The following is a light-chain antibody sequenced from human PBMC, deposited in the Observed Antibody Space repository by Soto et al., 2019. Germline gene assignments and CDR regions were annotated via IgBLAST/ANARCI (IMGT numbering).Light chain of an antibody. V-gene: IGKV1-12*01. Sequence: PMSQSPSSVSASVGDTVTITCRASQSLKFLAWYQQKPGKAPRLLIYEATNLQSGVPPRFSGSGSGTDFTLTISSLQPEDFATYYCQQSNSYPLTFGEGTKVDIK. CDR1: QSLKF. CDR3: QQSNSYPLT. J-gene: IGKJ4*01. CDR2: EAT.